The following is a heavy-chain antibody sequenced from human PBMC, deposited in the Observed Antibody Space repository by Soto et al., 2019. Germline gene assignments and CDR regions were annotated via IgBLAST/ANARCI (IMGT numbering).Heavy chain of an antibody. J-gene: IGHJ4*02. Sequence: GGSLRLSCAASGFTFSTYGMHWVRQAPGKGLEWVAVIWYDGSNKYYADSVKGRFTISRDNSKNTLYLQMNSLRAEDTAVYYCARGGGDNGMVIPFDYWGQGTLVTVSS. CDR3: ARGGGDNGMVIPFDY. D-gene: IGHD2-21*01. CDR2: IWYDGSNK. CDR1: GFTFSTYG. V-gene: IGHV3-33*01.